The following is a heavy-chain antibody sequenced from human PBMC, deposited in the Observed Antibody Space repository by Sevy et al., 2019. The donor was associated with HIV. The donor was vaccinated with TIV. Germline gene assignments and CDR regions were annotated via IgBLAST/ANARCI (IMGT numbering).Heavy chain of an antibody. V-gene: IGHV3-23*01. CDR3: ARGGCAEPHHF. CDR1: GFTFSKYS. CDR2: LSFGCGEI. J-gene: IGHJ4*02. D-gene: IGHD2-8*01. Sequence: GGSLRLSCAASGFTFSKYSMSWVRQPPGKGLEWVSTLSFGCGEINYADSVKGRFTISRDNSKNSVYLQMNNLSRDDKAVEFLARGGCAEPHHFWGQGTLVTGPS.